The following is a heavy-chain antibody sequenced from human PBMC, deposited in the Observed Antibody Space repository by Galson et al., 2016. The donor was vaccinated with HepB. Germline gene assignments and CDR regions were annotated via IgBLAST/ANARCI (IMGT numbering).Heavy chain of an antibody. CDR1: GFTFSSYA. D-gene: IGHD3-3*01. V-gene: IGHV3-30*04. CDR2: ISNDGSDK. CDR3: ARDPLLPITILNDAFDI. J-gene: IGHJ3*02. Sequence: SLRLSCAASGFTFSSYAMHWVRQAPGKGLEWVAVISNDGSDKYYPDSVTGRFTISRDDSKNTLNLQMNSLRAGDTAVYYCARDPLLPITILNDAFDIWGQGTMGTVSS.